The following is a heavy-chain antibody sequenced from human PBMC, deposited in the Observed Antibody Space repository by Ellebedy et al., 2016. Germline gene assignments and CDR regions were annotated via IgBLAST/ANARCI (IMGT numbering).Heavy chain of an antibody. V-gene: IGHV3-23*01. CDR3: AKDFGMDV. CDR1: GFTFSSYS. Sequence: GESLKISXAASGFTFSSYSMNWVRQAPGKGLEWVSAISGSGGSTYYADSVKGRFTISRDNSKNTLYLQMNSLRAEDTAVYYCAKDFGMDVWGQGTTVTVSS. J-gene: IGHJ6*02. CDR2: ISGSGGST.